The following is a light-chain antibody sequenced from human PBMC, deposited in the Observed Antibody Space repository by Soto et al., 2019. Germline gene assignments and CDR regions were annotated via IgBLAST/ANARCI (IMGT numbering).Light chain of an antibody. V-gene: IGLV1-40*01. Sequence: QSVLTQPPSVSGAPGQRVTISCTGSSSNIGAGYDVHWYQQLPGTAPKLLIYGNSNRPSGVPDRFSGSKSGTSASLAIPGLQAEDEADEYGQSYGSCLSGVVFGGGTKLTVL. CDR1: SSNIGAGYD. J-gene: IGLJ2*01. CDR3: QSYGSCLSGVV. CDR2: GNS.